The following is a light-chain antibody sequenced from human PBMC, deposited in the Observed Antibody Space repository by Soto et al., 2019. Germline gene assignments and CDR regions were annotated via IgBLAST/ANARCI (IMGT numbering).Light chain of an antibody. J-gene: IGKJ4*01. V-gene: IGKV3-11*01. Sequence: EIVLTQSPATLSLSPGERATLSCRASQSIGLAIAWYQHKPGQAPRLLIFDASQRATGIPARFRGSGSGTDFTLSISSLEPEDFAVYYCQQYGSSPGTFGGGTKVEIK. CDR2: DAS. CDR3: QQYGSSPGT. CDR1: QSIGLA.